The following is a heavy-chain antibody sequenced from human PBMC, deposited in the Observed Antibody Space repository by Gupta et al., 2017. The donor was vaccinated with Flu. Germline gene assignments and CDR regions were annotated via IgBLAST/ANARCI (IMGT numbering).Heavy chain of an antibody. CDR3: ARAPLHYDFWSGIDYYYYYMDV. J-gene: IGHJ6*03. V-gene: IGHV4-31*02. Sequence: RPHPGKGLEWIGYIYYSGSTYYNPSLKSRVTLSVDTSKNQFSLKLSSVTAADTAVYYCARAPLHYDFWSGIDYYYYYMDVWGKGTTVTVSS. CDR2: IYYSGST. D-gene: IGHD3-3*01.